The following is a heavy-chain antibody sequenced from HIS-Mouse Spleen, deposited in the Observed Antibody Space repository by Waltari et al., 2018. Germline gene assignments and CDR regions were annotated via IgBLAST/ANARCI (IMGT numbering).Heavy chain of an antibody. Sequence: QVQLQQRAAGLWRPSETLSLPCLFFGGSFSVYYWSWIRQPPGKGLEWIGDINHSGRTNYNPSLKSRVTISVDTSKNQFSLKLSSVTAADTAVYYCARGLAARFDYWGQGTLVTVSS. D-gene: IGHD6-6*01. CDR1: GGSFSVYY. J-gene: IGHJ4*02. CDR3: ARGLAARFDY. CDR2: INHSGRT. V-gene: IGHV4-34*01.